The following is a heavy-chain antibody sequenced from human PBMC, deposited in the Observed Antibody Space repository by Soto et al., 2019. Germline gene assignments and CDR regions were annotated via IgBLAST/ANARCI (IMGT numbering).Heavy chain of an antibody. CDR3: ARGAPAAGENWLDP. CDR1: GGTFISYA. Sequence: SVKVSCKASGGTFISYAISWVRQAPGQGLEWMGGIIPIFGTANYAQKFQGRVTVTADESTSTAYMELSSLRSEDTAVYYCARGAPAAGENWLDPWGQGTVVTSPQ. V-gene: IGHV1-69*13. CDR2: IIPIFGTA. D-gene: IGHD6-13*01. J-gene: IGHJ5*02.